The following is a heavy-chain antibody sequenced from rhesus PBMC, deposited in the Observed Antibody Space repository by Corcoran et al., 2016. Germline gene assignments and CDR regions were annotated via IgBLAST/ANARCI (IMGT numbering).Heavy chain of an antibody. CDR3: ARDGATPLDY. J-gene: IGHJ4*01. CDR2: ISNGGGST. D-gene: IGHD3-34*01. Sequence: EVQLVESGGGLVKPGGSLRLSCAASGFTFSDYYMDWVRQAPGKGLEWVSRISNGGGSTWYADPVKVRFTISRENAKNTLYLQMNSLRAEDTAVYYCARDGATPLDYWGQGVLVTVSS. CDR1: GFTFSDYY. V-gene: IGHV3-178*01.